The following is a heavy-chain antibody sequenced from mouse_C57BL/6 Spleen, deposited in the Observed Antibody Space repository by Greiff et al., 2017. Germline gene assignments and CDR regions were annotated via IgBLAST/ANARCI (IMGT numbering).Heavy chain of an antibody. V-gene: IGHV3-1*01. D-gene: IGHD1-1*01. CDR2: ISYSGST. CDR3: ARALYGSEMDY. J-gene: IGHJ4*01. Sequence: EVQLQQSGPGMVKPSQSLSLTCTVTGYSITSGYDWHWIRHFPGNKLEWMGYISYSGSTNYNPSLKSRISITHDTSKNHFFLKLNSVTTEDTATYYCARALYGSEMDYWGQGTSGTVSS. CDR1: GYSITSGYD.